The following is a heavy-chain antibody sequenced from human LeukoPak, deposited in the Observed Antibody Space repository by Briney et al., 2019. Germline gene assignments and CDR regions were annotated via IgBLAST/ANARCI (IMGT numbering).Heavy chain of an antibody. Sequence: GGSLRLSCAASGFTFSSYWLTRVRQAPGKGLEWVATINEDGGEKYYVDSVKGRFTVSTDNADNSLYLEMNSLTVEDTAVYYCASTRGRWGQGTLVTVSS. V-gene: IGHV3-7*01. J-gene: IGHJ4*02. CDR1: GFTFSSYW. CDR2: INEDGGEK. CDR3: ASTRGR. D-gene: IGHD2-2*01.